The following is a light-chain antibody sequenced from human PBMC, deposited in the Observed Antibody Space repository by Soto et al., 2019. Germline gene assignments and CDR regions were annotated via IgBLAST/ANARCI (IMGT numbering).Light chain of an antibody. CDR1: QRVSSY. CDR3: QQSYSTPLT. J-gene: IGKJ4*01. CDR2: AAS. Sequence: DIQMTQSPSSLSASVGDRVTITCRASQRVSSYVNWYQQKPGKAPKFLIYAASSLQSGVPSRFSGSGSGTDVTPTIRSLKTKALANYHYQQSYSTPLTLGGVKKVEIK. V-gene: IGKV1-39*01.